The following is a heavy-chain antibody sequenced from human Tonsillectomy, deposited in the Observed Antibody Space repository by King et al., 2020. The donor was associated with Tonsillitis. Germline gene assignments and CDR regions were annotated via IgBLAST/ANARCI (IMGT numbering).Heavy chain of an antibody. J-gene: IGHJ6*02. D-gene: IGHD5-24*01. Sequence: VQLVESGGGLVQPGGSRRLSCAVSGFTITDNYMSWVRQAPGKGLEWVAVIYGGGATFYADSVKGRFTISRHNGKNTLYLQMKSLRADDTAVYYCARDLNFGDYNSYYGMDVWGQGTTVTVSS. CDR1: GFTITDNY. CDR2: IYGGGAT. CDR3: ARDLNFGDYNSYYGMDV. V-gene: IGHV3-53*04.